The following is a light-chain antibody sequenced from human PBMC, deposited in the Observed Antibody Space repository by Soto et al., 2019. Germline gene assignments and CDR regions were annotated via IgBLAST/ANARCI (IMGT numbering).Light chain of an antibody. CDR2: KVS. J-gene: IGKJ1*01. V-gene: IGKV2-30*01. Sequence: EVVMTQSPLSLPFTLGPPASISCRSIQSRVYSDVNTFLKWFQQTPDQSPSRLIDKVSNRDSGVTDRFKGSGSCTDFPLKISRVEAEDLGVYYSRQRTHWPETCGQGTKLEIK. CDR1: QSRVYSDVNTF. CDR3: RQRTHWPET.